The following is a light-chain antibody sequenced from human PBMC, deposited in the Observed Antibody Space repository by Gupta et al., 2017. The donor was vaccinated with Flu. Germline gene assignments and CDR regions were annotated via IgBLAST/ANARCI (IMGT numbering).Light chain of an antibody. CDR1: QSISNY. J-gene: IGKJ3*01. Sequence: EVVLTQSPATLSLSPGERTTLSCMASQSISNYLAWYQQKPGQAPRLLIYDASNRATGTPARFSGSGYGKDLTLTSSSREPEDFAVYYCQKLSNWPPFTFGQGTKIHI. CDR3: QKLSNWPPFT. CDR2: DAS. V-gene: IGKV3-11*01.